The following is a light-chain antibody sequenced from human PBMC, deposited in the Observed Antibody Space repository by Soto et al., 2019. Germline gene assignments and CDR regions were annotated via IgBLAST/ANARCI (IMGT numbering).Light chain of an antibody. CDR1: QSISDW. J-gene: IGKJ4*01. CDR3: QQYNSYPLT. CDR2: KAS. Sequence: DIQMTQSASTLSESVGDRVTITCRASQSISDWLAWYQQKPGKAPNLLIYKASTLESGVPSRFSGSGSGTEFTLTISSLQPDDFGTYYCQQYNSYPLTFGGGTKVDIK. V-gene: IGKV1-5*03.